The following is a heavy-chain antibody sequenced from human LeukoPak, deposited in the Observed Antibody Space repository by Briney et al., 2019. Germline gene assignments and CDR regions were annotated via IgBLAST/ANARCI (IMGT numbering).Heavy chain of an antibody. CDR2: IYYTGST. CDR1: GGSISDYY. Sequence: SETLSLTCTVSGGSISDYYWSWIRQPPGKGLEWIGYIYYTGSTNYNSSLKSRVTISRDTSRNQFSLKLSSVTAADTAVYYCARLNSGADNWFDPWGQGTPVTASS. V-gene: IGHV4-59*01. J-gene: IGHJ5*02. CDR3: ARLNSGADNWFDP. D-gene: IGHD1-26*01.